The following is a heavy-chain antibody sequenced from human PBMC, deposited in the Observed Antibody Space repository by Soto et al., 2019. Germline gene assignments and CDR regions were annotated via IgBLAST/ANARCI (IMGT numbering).Heavy chain of an antibody. CDR2: IYYSGST. CDR1: GGSISSYY. Sequence: PSETLSLTCTVSGGSISSYYWSWIRQPPGKGLEWIGYIYYSGSTNYNPSLKSRVTISVDTSKNQFSLKLSSATAADTAVYYCARVRQYYDSSGFYAMRFDYWGQGTLVTVSS. V-gene: IGHV4-59*01. CDR3: ARVRQYYDSSGFYAMRFDY. D-gene: IGHD3-22*01. J-gene: IGHJ4*02.